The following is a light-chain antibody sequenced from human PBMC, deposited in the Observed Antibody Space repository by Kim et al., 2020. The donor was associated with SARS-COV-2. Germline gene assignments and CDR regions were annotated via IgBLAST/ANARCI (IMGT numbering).Light chain of an antibody. CDR3: QVWDSSSDHVV. Sequence: SYELTQPPSVSVAPGKTARMTCGGNNIGSKNVHWYQQRPGQAPVVVIYYESDRPSRIPERFSGSNSGNTATLTISRVEAGDEADYYCQVWDSSSDHVVFGGGTQLTVL. CDR2: YES. CDR1: NIGSKN. J-gene: IGLJ2*01. V-gene: IGLV3-21*04.